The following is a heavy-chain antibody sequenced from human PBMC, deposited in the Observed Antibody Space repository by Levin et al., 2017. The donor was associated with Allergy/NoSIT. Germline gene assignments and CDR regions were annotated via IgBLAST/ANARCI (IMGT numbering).Heavy chain of an antibody. CDR2: INHSGST. D-gene: IGHD3-22*01. CDR3: ARVITDG. Sequence: GSLRLSCAVYGGSFSGYYWSWIRQPPGKGLEWIGEINHSGSTNYNPSLKSRVTISVDTSKNQFSLKLSSVTAADTAVYYCARVITDGWGQGTTVTVSS. J-gene: IGHJ6*02. V-gene: IGHV4-34*01. CDR1: GGSFSGYY.